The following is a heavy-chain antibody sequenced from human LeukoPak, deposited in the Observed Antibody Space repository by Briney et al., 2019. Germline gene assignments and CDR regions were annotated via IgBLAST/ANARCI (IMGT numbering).Heavy chain of an antibody. CDR3: AKDARRYCSSTSCRTGYFDY. Sequence: GGSLRLSCAASGFTFSSYGMHWVRQAPGKGLEWVAVISYDGSNKYYADSVKGRFTIFRDNSKNTLYLQMNSLRAEDTAVYYCAKDARRYCSSTSCRTGYFDYWGQGTLVTVSS. CDR1: GFTFSSYG. CDR2: ISYDGSNK. D-gene: IGHD2-2*01. V-gene: IGHV3-30*18. J-gene: IGHJ4*02.